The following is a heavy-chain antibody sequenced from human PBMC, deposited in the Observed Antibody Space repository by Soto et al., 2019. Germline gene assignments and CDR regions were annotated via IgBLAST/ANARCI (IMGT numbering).Heavy chain of an antibody. CDR1: GYTFTSYG. D-gene: IGHD2-21*02. J-gene: IGHJ4*02. CDR2: ISAYNGNT. CDR3: ASAIPLVTFDY. Sequence: ASVNGSCKASGYTFTSYGISWVRQAPGQGLEWMGWISAYNGNTNYAQKLQGRVTMTTDTSTSTAYMELRSLRSDDTAVYYCASAIPLVTFDYWGKGTLVTVSA. V-gene: IGHV1-18*04.